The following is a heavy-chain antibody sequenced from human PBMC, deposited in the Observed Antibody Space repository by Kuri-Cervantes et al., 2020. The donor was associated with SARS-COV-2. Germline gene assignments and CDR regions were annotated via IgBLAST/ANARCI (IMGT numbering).Heavy chain of an antibody. CDR1: GGSISSSSYY. J-gene: IGHJ6*02. D-gene: IGHD6-13*01. Sequence: GSLRLSCTVSGGSISSSSYYWGWIRQPPGKGLEWIGEINHSGSTNYNPSLKSRVTISVDTSKNQFSLKLSSVTAADTAVYYCARRYGWSPGYSSSWYIAPNGMDVWGQGTTVTVSS. CDR2: INHSGST. CDR3: ARRYGWSPGYSSSWYIAPNGMDV. V-gene: IGHV4-39*07.